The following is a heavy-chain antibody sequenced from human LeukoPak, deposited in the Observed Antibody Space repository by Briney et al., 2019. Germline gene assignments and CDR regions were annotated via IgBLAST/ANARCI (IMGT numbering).Heavy chain of an antibody. CDR2: IYYSGST. CDR1: GGSISSSSYY. CDR3: ASTMYCSSTSCLRFDY. J-gene: IGHJ4*02. Sequence: SETLSLTCTVSGGSISSSSYYWGWIPQPPGKGLEWIGTIYYSGSTYYNPSLTRRVTISVDTSKNQFSQMVSSVTAAYTAVNYCASTMYCSSTSCLRFDYWGQGTLVTVSS. D-gene: IGHD2-2*01. V-gene: IGHV4-39*01.